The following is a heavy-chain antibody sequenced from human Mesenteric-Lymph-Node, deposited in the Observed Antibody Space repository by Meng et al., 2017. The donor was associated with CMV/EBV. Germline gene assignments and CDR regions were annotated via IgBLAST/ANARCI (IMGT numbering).Heavy chain of an antibody. J-gene: IGHJ2*01. CDR1: GGSISSYY. V-gene: IGHV4-59*01. D-gene: IGHD6-19*01. Sequence: GSLRLSCTVSGGSISSYYWSWIRQPPGKGLEWIGYIYDSESTNHNPSLKSRATISVDTSKNQFSLKLSSVTAADTAVYYCARAGYSSGWSTLFRHFDLWGRGTLVTVSS. CDR2: IYDSEST. CDR3: ARAGYSSGWSTLFRHFDL.